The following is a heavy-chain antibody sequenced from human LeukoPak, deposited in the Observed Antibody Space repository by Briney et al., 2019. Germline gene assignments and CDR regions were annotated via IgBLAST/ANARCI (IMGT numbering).Heavy chain of an antibody. D-gene: IGHD3-10*01. CDR1: GGSFSGYY. CDR3: ARLFMVRGAPDY. Sequence: NTSETLSLTCAVYGGSFSGYYWSWIRQPPGKGLEWIGEINHSGSTNYNPSLKSRVTISVDTSKNQFSLKLSSVTAADTAVYYCARLFMVRGAPDYWGQGTLVTVSS. V-gene: IGHV4-34*01. J-gene: IGHJ4*02. CDR2: INHSGST.